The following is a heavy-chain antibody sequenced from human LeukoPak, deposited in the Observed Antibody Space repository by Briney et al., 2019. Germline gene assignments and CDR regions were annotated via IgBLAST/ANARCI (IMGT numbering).Heavy chain of an antibody. Sequence: GGSLRLSCAASGFTFSSYAMSWVRQAPGKGLEWVSAISGSGGSAYYADSVKGRFTISRDNSKNTLYLQMNSLRAEDTAVYYCAKVGDFTIFGVVTSSYFDYWGQGTLVTVSS. CDR1: GFTFSSYA. V-gene: IGHV3-23*01. CDR3: AKVGDFTIFGVVTSSYFDY. D-gene: IGHD3-3*01. J-gene: IGHJ4*02. CDR2: ISGSGGSA.